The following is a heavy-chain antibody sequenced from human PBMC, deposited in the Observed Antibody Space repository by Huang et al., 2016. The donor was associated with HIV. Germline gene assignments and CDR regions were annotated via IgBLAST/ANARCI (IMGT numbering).Heavy chain of an antibody. CDR3: AKESRWFSDFDH. D-gene: IGHD2-15*01. CDR1: GFKLSGFG. J-gene: IGHJ4*02. Sequence: QVHLVESGGGVVQPGGSLRLSCAASGFKLSGFGMHWVRQAPGNGLECVAVISYDGRSQFYTDSVKGRFTSSRDNSDNTLSLQMKGLRPDDTAVYYCAKESRWFSDFDHWGQGVLVSVSS. CDR2: ISYDGRSQ. V-gene: IGHV3-30*18.